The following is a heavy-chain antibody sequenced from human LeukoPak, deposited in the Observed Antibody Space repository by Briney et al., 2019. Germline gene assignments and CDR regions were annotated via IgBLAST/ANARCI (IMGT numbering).Heavy chain of an antibody. CDR3: ATDRDSSRIFWDY. Sequence: ASVEVSCKVSGYTLTELSMHWVRQAPGKGLEWMGGFDPEDGETIYAQKFQGRVTMTEDTSTDTAYMELSSLRSEDTAEYYCATDRDSSRIFWDYWGQGTLVTVSS. J-gene: IGHJ4*02. CDR1: GYTLTELS. V-gene: IGHV1-24*01. CDR2: FDPEDGET. D-gene: IGHD3-3*01.